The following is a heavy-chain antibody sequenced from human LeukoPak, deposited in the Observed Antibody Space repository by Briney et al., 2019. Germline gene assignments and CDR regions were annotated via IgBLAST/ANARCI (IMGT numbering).Heavy chain of an antibody. V-gene: IGHV3-53*01. CDR3: ARTTPDYGDPNYYFDY. CDR2: IYSGGST. D-gene: IGHD4-17*01. CDR1: GFTVSSSY. J-gene: IGHJ4*02. Sequence: GGSLRLSCAASGFTVSSSYMSWVRQAPGKGLEWVSVIYSGGSTYYADSVKGRFTISRDNSKNTLYLQMNSLRAEDTAVYYCARTTPDYGDPNYYFDYWGQGTLVTVSS.